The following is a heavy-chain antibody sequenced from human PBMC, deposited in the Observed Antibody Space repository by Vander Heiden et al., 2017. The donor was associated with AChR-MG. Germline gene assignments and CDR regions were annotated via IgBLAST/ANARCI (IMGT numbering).Heavy chain of an antibody. CDR2: ISWNSGNI. J-gene: IGHJ1*01. D-gene: IGHD2-2*01. CDR3: ARGTPRIAENQLLFGNFQN. V-gene: IGHV3-9*01. CDR1: GFPFDHYA. Sequence: EVQLLAPGGSLVQPGTSLRLSCAASGFPFDHYAMHWVRQAPGKGREWGSGISWNSGNIAYADSVKGRFSISRDNAENSVYLQMNSLRPEDTAFYYCARGTPRIAENQLLFGNFQNWGQGTLVTVS.